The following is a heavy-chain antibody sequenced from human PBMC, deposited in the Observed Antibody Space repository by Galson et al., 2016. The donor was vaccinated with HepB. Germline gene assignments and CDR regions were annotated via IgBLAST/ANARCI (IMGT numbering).Heavy chain of an antibody. V-gene: IGHV5-51*01. D-gene: IGHD3-16*01. Sequence: QSGAEVKKPGESLRISCKGSGYSCTDYWIGWVRQMPGKGLEWMGIIYPGASHTRYSPSFQGQVTIPADKSISTAYLQWSSLKASDTAIYYCARRLTHDSKIWDIDYWGQGTLVTVSS. CDR1: GYSCTDYW. CDR2: IYPGASHT. CDR3: ARRLTHDSKIWDIDY. J-gene: IGHJ4*02.